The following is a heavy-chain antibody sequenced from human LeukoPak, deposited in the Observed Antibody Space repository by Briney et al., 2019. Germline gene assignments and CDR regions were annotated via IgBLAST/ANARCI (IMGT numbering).Heavy chain of an antibody. CDR1: GYTFRNYG. CDR2: ISGYNGNT. J-gene: IGHJ4*02. V-gene: IGHV1-18*01. Sequence: ASVKVSCKAYGYTFRNYGISWVRQAPGQGLEWMGWISGYNGNTNYAQKFQGRVTMTTDTSTTTAYMELRSLRSDDTAVYYCARDEVYGDHRYWGQGTVVTVSS. D-gene: IGHD4-17*01. CDR3: ARDEVYGDHRY.